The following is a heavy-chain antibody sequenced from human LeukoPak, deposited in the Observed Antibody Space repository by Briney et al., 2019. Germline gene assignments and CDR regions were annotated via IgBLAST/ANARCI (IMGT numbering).Heavy chain of an antibody. Sequence: SETLSLTCAVFGDSISSSNFWSWVRQPPGKGLEWVVEMYHSGNTNYNPSLKSRVTMSIDTSKNQFSLKLSSVTAADTAIYYCARDAKYYYGSRTYFFFEYWGQGTLLGVSS. J-gene: IGHJ4*02. CDR3: ARDAKYYYGSRTYFFFEY. CDR1: GDSISSSNF. CDR2: MYHSGNT. V-gene: IGHV4-4*02. D-gene: IGHD3-10*01.